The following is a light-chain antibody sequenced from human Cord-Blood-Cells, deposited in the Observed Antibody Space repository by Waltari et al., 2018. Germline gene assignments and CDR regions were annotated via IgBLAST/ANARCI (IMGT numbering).Light chain of an antibody. CDR3: QQSYSTPPT. J-gene: IGKJ1*01. Sequence: DIQMTQSPSSLSASVGDRVTITCRASRSISSYLNWYQQKPGKAPKLLIYAASSLQSGVPSRFSGSGSGRDFTLTISSLQPEDFATYYCQQSYSTPPTFGQWTKVEIK. CDR1: RSISSY. CDR2: AAS. V-gene: IGKV1-39*01.